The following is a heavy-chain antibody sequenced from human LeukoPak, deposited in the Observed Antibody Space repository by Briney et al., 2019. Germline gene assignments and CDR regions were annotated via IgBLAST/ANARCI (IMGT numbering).Heavy chain of an antibody. CDR3: ARVGGCSSTSCYTHWFDP. CDR1: GSTFSSYA. CDR2: IIPIFCTA. V-gene: IGHV1-69*05. J-gene: IGHJ5*02. D-gene: IGHD2-2*02. Sequence: ASVKVSCKASGSTFSSYAISWVRQAPGQGLEWMGGIIPIFCTANYAQKFQGRVTITTDESTSTAYMELSSLRSEDTAVYYCARVGGCSSTSCYTHWFDPWGQGTLVTVSS.